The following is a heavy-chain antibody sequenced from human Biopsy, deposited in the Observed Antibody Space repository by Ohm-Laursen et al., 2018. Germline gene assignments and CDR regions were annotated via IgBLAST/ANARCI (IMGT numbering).Heavy chain of an antibody. J-gene: IGHJ3*02. CDR1: GGSLSSYY. Sequence: TLSLTCTVSGGSLSSYYWSWIRQPAGKGLAWIGRIYSSGSTNYNPSPNSRVPLSMGTSKRQFSLKLSFVTAADTAVYYCARWTPEYDSSRYYLDAFDIWGQGTKVTVSS. D-gene: IGHD3-22*01. CDR2: IYSSGST. CDR3: ARWTPEYDSSRYYLDAFDI. V-gene: IGHV4-4*07.